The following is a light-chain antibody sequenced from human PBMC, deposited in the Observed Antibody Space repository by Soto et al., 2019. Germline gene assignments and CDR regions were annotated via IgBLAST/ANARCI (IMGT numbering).Light chain of an antibody. CDR2: EVV. CDR3: KSYAGSNTYV. Sequence: QSVLTXPPSASGSPGQSVTISCTGTKNDIGVYDFVSWYQHHPGKAPRLIIYEVVQRPSGVPDRFSGSKSGNTASLTVSGLQAADEADYFCKSYAGSNTYVFGSGTKVTVL. V-gene: IGLV2-8*01. J-gene: IGLJ1*01. CDR1: KNDIGVYDF.